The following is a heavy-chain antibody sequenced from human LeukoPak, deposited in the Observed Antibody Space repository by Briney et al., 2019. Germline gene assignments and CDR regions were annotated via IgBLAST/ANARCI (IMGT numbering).Heavy chain of an antibody. J-gene: IGHJ4*02. D-gene: IGHD2-15*01. CDR1: GFTFSSYS. CDR2: ISSSSSYI. CDR3: AKDGTYCSGGSCFQFVDY. Sequence: AGGSLRLSCAASGFTFSSYSMNWVRQAPGKGLEWVSSISSSSSYIYYADSVKGRFTISRDNAKNSLYLQMNSLRAEDTAVYYCAKDGTYCSGGSCFQFVDYWGQGTLVTVSS. V-gene: IGHV3-21*01.